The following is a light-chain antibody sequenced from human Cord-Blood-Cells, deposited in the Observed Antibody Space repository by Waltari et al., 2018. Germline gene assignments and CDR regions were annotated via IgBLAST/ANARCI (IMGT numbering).Light chain of an antibody. J-gene: IGLJ2*01. V-gene: IGLV2-14*01. CDR1: SSDVGGYNY. CDR3: SSYTSSNTVV. Sequence: QSALTQPASVSGSPGQSITISCTGTSSDVGGYNYVSWYQQHPGKAPKLMIYEVSNRPAGVSNLFSGSKSGNTASLTISGLQAEDEADYYCSSYTSSNTVVFGGGTKLTVL. CDR2: EVS.